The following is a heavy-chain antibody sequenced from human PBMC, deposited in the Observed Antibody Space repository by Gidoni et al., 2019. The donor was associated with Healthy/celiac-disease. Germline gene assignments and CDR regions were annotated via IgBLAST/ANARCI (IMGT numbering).Heavy chain of an antibody. J-gene: IGHJ4*02. D-gene: IGHD3-9*01. Sequence: EVQLLESGGGLVQPGGSLRLSCAASRFTFSSYAMSWVRQAPGTGLEWVSGISGSGGSTYYADSVKGRFTISRDNSKNTLYLQMNSLRAEDTAVYYCAKVFLGSPPNYWGQGTLVTVSS. CDR1: RFTFSSYA. CDR3: AKVFLGSPPNY. V-gene: IGHV3-23*01. CDR2: ISGSGGST.